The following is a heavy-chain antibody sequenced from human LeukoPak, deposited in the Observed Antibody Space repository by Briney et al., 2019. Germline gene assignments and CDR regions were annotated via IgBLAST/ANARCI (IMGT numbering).Heavy chain of an antibody. V-gene: IGHV3-21*01. J-gene: IGHJ4*02. CDR1: GFTFSSYS. CDR3: ATETIGRHYDY. CDR2: ISSSSSYI. Sequence: GGSLRLSCAASGFTFSSYSMNWVRQAPGKGLEWVSSISSSSSYIYYADSVKGRFTISRDNAKNSLYLQMNSLRAGDTAVYYCATETIGRHYDYWGQGTLLTVSS. D-gene: IGHD1-14*01.